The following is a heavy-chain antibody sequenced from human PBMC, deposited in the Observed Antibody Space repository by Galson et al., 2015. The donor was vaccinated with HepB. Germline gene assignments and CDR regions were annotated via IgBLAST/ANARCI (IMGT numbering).Heavy chain of an antibody. CDR1: GFTFSSYS. J-gene: IGHJ6*03. D-gene: IGHD3-16*02. Sequence: SLRLSCAASGFTFSSYSMNLVRQAPGKGLEWVSSISSSSSDIYYAESVKGRFTMSRDNAKKSLFLQMNSLRAEDTAVYYCARASSDYDYVWGNYRYIYYYYMDVWGKGTTVTVSS. V-gene: IGHV3-21*01. CDR3: ARASSDYDYVWGNYRYIYYYYMDV. CDR2: ISSSSSDI.